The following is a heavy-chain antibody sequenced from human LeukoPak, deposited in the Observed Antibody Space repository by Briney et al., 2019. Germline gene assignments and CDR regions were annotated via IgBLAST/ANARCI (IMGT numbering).Heavy chain of an antibody. V-gene: IGHV1-18*01. CDR1: GYTFTSYG. CDR3: ARDPGTHYDILTGYYNVLYFDY. Sequence: ASVKVSCKASGYTFTSYGISWVRQAPGQGLEWMGWISAYIGNTNYAQKLQGRVTMTTDTSTSTAYMELRSLRSDDTAVYYCARDPGTHYDILTGYYNVLYFDYWGQGTLVTVSS. CDR2: ISAYIGNT. J-gene: IGHJ4*02. D-gene: IGHD3-9*01.